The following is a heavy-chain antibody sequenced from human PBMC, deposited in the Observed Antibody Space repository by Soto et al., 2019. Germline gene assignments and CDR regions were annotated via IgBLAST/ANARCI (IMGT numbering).Heavy chain of an antibody. J-gene: IGHJ4*02. V-gene: IGHV1-2*02. Sequence: QVQLVQSGAEVKKPGASVKVSCKASGSTFTGYYMHWVRQAHGQGLEWMGWINPNSGGTNYAQKFQGRVTMTRDTAISTAYMELSRLRSDDTDVYYCARAVVVVAADNFDYWGQGTLVTVSS. CDR1: GSTFTGYY. D-gene: IGHD2-15*01. CDR3: ARAVVVVAADNFDY. CDR2: INPNSGGT.